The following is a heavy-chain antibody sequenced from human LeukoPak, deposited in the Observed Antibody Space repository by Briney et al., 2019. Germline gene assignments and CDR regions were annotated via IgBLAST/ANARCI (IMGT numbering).Heavy chain of an antibody. CDR1: GYSISSGYY. J-gene: IGHJ4*02. D-gene: IGHD5-12*01. CDR2: IYHSGST. Sequence: PSETLSLTXAVSGYSISSGYYWGWIRPPPGKGLEWIGSIYHSGSTYYNPSLKSRVTISVDTSKNQFSLKLSSVTAADTAVYYCARRHRGYSGYEYFDYWGQGTLVTVSS. CDR3: ARRHRGYSGYEYFDY. V-gene: IGHV4-38-2*01.